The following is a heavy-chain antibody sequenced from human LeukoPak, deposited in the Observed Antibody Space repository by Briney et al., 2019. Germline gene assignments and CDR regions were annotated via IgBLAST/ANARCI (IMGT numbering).Heavy chain of an antibody. CDR1: GFTFSSYS. Sequence: GGSLRLSCAAAGFTFSSYSMNWVRQAPGKGLEWVSSISSRSSYIYYADSVKGRLTISRDNAKNSLYLQNNSLRAEDTAVYYCARDSFLGLLWFGESPYYFDYWGQGTLVTVSS. V-gene: IGHV3-21*01. CDR2: ISSRSSYI. D-gene: IGHD3-10*01. J-gene: IGHJ4*02. CDR3: ARDSFLGLLWFGESPYYFDY.